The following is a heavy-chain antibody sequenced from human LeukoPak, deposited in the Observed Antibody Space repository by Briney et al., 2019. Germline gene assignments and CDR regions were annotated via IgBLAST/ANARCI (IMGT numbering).Heavy chain of an antibody. V-gene: IGHV4-30-2*01. CDR1: GGSISSGGYY. Sequence: PSETLSLTCTVSGGSISSGGYYWSWIRQPPGKGLEWIGYIYHSGSTYYNPSLKSRVTISVDTSKNQFSLKLSSVTAADTAVYYCARDGLPYGDFGPGGGYYGMDVWGQGTTVTVSS. J-gene: IGHJ6*02. D-gene: IGHD4-17*01. CDR3: ARDGLPYGDFGPGGGYYGMDV. CDR2: IYHSGST.